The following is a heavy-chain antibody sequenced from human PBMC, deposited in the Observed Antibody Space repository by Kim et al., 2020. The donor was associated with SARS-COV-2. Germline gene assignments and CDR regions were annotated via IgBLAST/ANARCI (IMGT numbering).Heavy chain of an antibody. J-gene: IGHJ6*02. Sequence: AESGKGRFTISRDNSKNTLYLQMNSLRAEDTAVYYCAKDRSSSSFYGMDVWGQGTTVTVSS. V-gene: IGHV3-33*06. D-gene: IGHD6-13*01. CDR3: AKDRSSSSFYGMDV.